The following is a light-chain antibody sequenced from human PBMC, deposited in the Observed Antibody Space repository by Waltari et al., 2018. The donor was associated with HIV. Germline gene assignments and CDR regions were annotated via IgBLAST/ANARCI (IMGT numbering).Light chain of an antibody. V-gene: IGLV1-40*01. CDR2: GNN. CDR3: QSYDSSLSGDVI. CDR1: SSNIGAGYD. Sequence: QSVLTQPPSVSGAPGQRVTIYCTGSSSNIGAGYDVNWYQQLPATAPKLLIYGNNNRPSGVPDRFSGSKSGTSASLAITGLRAADEADYYCQSYDSSLSGDVIFGGGTTLTVL. J-gene: IGLJ2*01.